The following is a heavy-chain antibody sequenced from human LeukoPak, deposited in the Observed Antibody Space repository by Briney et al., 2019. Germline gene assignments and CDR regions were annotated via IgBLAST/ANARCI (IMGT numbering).Heavy chain of an antibody. CDR3: ARETAIRFLEWSPRSNRFDP. D-gene: IGHD3-3*01. CDR2: INHSGST. Sequence: SETLSLTCAVYGGSFSGYYWSWIRQPPGKGLEWIGEINHSGSTNYNPSLKSRVTISVDTSKNQFSLKLSSVTAADTAVYYCARETAIRFLEWSPRSNRFDPWGQGTLVTVSS. V-gene: IGHV4-34*01. J-gene: IGHJ5*02. CDR1: GGSFSGYY.